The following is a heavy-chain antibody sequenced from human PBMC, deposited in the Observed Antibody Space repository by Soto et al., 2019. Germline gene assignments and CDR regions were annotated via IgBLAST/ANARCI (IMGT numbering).Heavy chain of an antibody. J-gene: IGHJ5*02. V-gene: IGHV3-48*02. CDR3: ARQINWRDGGA. Sequence: GGSVRLSCAASGFSLSDHGVNWVRQAPGKGLEWISSVNRGASSLYYAESVKGRFTMSRDDAKNSVYLQMNSLRDEDTAVYYCARQINWRDGGAWGQGTLVTVSS. D-gene: IGHD3-16*01. CDR2: VNRGASSL. CDR1: GFSLSDHG.